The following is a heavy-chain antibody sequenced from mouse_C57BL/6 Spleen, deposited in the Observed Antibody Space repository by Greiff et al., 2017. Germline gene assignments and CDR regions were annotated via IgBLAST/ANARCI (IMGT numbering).Heavy chain of an antibody. CDR1: GFTFSDHG. CDR2: ISNLAYSI. J-gene: IGHJ4*01. D-gene: IGHD1-1*01. Sequence: EVMLVESGGGLVQPGGSLKLSCAASGFTFSDHGMAWVRQAPRKGPEWVAFISNLAYSIYYADTVTGRFTISRENAKNTLYLEMSSLRSEDTAMYYCARHGAYGSRYYYAMDYWGQGTSVTVSS. V-gene: IGHV5-15*04. CDR3: ARHGAYGSRYYYAMDY.